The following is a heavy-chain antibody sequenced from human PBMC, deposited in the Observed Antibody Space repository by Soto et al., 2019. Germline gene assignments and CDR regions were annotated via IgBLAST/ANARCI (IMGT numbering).Heavy chain of an antibody. D-gene: IGHD2-15*01. CDR2: ISASGGTT. V-gene: IGHV3-23*01. CDR3: AKARICSGGSCYGFSSL. J-gene: IGHJ4*02. CDR1: GFTFSTYD. Sequence: EVQLLESGGGLVQPGGSLRLSCAASGFTFSTYDMSWVRQTPGKGLEWVSGISASGGTTNYADSVKGRFTISRDNSRNIVYLQMDSLTAEDTAIYYCAKARICSGGSCYGFSSLWGQGTLVTVSS.